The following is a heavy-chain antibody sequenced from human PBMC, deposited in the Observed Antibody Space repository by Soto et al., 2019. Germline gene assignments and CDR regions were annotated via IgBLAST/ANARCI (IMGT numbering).Heavy chain of an antibody. CDR1: GFTFSSYS. CDR3: ARVSITMVRGVTYYYYYMDV. D-gene: IGHD3-10*01. Sequence: GGSLRLSCAASGFTFSSYSMNWVRQAPGKGLEWVSYISSSSSTIYYADSVKGRFTISRDNAKNSLYLQMNSLRAEDTAVYYCARVSITMVRGVTYYYYYMDVWGKGTTVTVSS. J-gene: IGHJ6*03. V-gene: IGHV3-48*01. CDR2: ISSSSSTI.